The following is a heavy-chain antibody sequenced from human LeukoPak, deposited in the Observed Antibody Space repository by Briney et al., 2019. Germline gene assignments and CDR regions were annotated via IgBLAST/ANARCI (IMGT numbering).Heavy chain of an antibody. CDR1: GFTFSTYE. Sequence: PGGSLRLSCAASGFTFSTYEMNWVRQAPGKGLEWVSFISSSGITYYADSVKGRFTISRDNARNSLYLQMKSLRAEDTAVYYCARHIGFDAFDIWGQGTMVTVSS. CDR3: ARHIGFDAFDI. J-gene: IGHJ3*02. CDR2: ISSSGIT. V-gene: IGHV3-48*03.